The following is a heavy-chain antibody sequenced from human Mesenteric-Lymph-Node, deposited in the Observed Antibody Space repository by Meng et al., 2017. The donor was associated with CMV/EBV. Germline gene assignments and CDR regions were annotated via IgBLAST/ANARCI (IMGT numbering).Heavy chain of an antibody. Sequence: QVQLPGSGPGLGKPSETLSLTCIVSGVSVTSGAYHWSWIRQSPGKGLEWIGYIYGTGITIYNPSLKSRVTILLETSKNQFSLKLNSVTTADTAVYYCAKSRSSTPGIVDDWGQGTLVTVSS. V-gene: IGHV4-61*08. CDR2: IYGTGIT. CDR1: GVSVTSGAYH. CDR3: AKSRSSTPGIVDD. J-gene: IGHJ4*02. D-gene: IGHD2/OR15-2a*01.